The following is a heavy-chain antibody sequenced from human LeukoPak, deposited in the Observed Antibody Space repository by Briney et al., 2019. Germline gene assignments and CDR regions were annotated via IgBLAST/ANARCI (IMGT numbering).Heavy chain of an antibody. V-gene: IGHV4-59*01. D-gene: IGHD3-22*01. CDR3: AGDSSGPFDY. J-gene: IGHJ4*02. CDR2: IYYSGST. CDR1: GGSISSYY. Sequence: SETLSLTCTVSGGSISSYYWSWIRQPPGKGLEWIGYIYYSGSTNYNPSLKSRVTISVDTSKNQFSLKLSSVTAADTAVYYCAGDSSGPFDYWGQGTLVTVSS.